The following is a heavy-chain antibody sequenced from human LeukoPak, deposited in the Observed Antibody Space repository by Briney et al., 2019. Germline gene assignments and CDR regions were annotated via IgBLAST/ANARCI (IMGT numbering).Heavy chain of an antibody. D-gene: IGHD4-17*01. Sequence: PSETLSLTCAVSGDSVSSSNWWNWVRQPPGKGLEWIGETSHSGSTNYNPSLKSRVTISVDKSKNQFSLKLSSVTAADTAVYYCARSTVRYFDYWGQGTLVTVSS. J-gene: IGHJ4*02. CDR3: ARSTVRYFDY. V-gene: IGHV4-4*02. CDR2: TSHSGST. CDR1: GDSVSSSNW.